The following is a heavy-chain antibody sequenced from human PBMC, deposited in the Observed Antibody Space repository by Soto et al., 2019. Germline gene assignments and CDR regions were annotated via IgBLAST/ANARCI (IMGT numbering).Heavy chain of an antibody. CDR3: AKVGHPVRDAATYERGRYYYYYYMDV. V-gene: IGHV3-23*01. J-gene: IGHJ6*03. D-gene: IGHD6-25*01. CDR1: GFTFSSYA. Sequence: GGSLRLSCAASGFTFSSYAMSWVRQAPGKGLEWVSAISGSGGSTYYADSVKGRFTISRDNSKNTLYLQMNSLRAEDTAVYYCAKVGHPVRDAATYERGRYYYYYYMDVWGKGTTVTVSS. CDR2: ISGSGGST.